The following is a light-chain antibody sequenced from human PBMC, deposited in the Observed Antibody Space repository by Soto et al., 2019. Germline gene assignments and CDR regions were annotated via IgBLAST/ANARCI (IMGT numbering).Light chain of an antibody. Sequence: QSALTQPASVSDSPGQSITISCTGTSSDVGGYNHVSWYQQLPGKAPKLMIYDVSDRPSGVSNRFSGSKSGNTASLTISGLQAEDEADYYCSSYTSSSLYVFGTGTKLTVL. CDR3: SSYTSSSLYV. J-gene: IGLJ1*01. CDR2: DVS. CDR1: SSDVGGYNH. V-gene: IGLV2-14*01.